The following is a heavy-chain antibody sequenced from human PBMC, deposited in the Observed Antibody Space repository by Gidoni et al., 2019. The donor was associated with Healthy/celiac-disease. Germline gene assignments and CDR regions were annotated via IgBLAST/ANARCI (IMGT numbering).Heavy chain of an antibody. CDR2: IYPGDSDT. J-gene: IGHJ6*02. CDR3: ARHQGGLYYYGSGRRDYYYYGMDV. V-gene: IGHV5-51*01. CDR1: GYSFTSYW. D-gene: IGHD3-10*01. Sequence: EVQLVQSGAEVTNPGASLKTSCKGSGYSFTSYWIGWVRQRPGKGLEWLVIIYPGDSDTRYSPYFQGQVTISADKSISTAYLQWSSLKASDTAMYYCARHQGGLYYYGSGRRDYYYYGMDVWGQGTTVTVSS.